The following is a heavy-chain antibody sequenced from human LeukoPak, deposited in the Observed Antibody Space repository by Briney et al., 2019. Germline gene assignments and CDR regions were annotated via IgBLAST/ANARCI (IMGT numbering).Heavy chain of an antibody. D-gene: IGHD2-2*01. CDR2: IIPIFGTA. CDR1: GGTFSSYA. CDR3: VVPAAIRSGWFDP. Sequence: ASVKVSCKASGGTFSSYAISWVRQAPGRGLEWMGGIIPIFGTANYAQKFQGRVTITTDESTSTAYMELSRLRPEDTAVYYCVVPAAIRSGWFDPWGQGTLVTVSS. V-gene: IGHV1-69*05. J-gene: IGHJ5*02.